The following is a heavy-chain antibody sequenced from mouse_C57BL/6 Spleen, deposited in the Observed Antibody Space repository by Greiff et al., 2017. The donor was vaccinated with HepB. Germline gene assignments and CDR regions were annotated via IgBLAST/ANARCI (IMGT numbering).Heavy chain of an antibody. CDR1: GYTFTSYW. D-gene: IGHD1-1*01. J-gene: IGHJ1*03. CDR3: ARWDTTVVATSYWYFDV. Sequence: QVQLKESGAELAKPGASVKLSCKASGYTFTSYWMHWVKQRPGQGLEWIGYINPSSGYTKYNQKFKDKATLTADKSSSTAYMQLSSLTYEDSAVYYCARWDTTVVATSYWYFDVWGTGTTVTVSS. CDR2: INPSSGYT. V-gene: IGHV1-7*01.